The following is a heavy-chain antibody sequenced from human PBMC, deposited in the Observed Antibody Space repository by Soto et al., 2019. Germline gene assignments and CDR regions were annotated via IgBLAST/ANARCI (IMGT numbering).Heavy chain of an antibody. D-gene: IGHD3-16*01. Sequence: SETLSLTCSVSGGSISGGGYYWSWIRQRPGKGLDEIGYIYSIGSTYYNPSLKSRITVAVDTSKNQFSLRLSSVTAADPAVYYRARDLGRLGDLSYGMGVGGQEATDTVSS. CDR1: GGSISGGGYY. J-gene: IGHJ6*02. CDR3: ARDLGRLGDLSYGMGV. V-gene: IGHV4-31*03. CDR2: IYSIGST.